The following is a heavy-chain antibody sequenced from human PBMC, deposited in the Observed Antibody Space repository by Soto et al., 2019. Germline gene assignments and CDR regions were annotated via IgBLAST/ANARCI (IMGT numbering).Heavy chain of an antibody. CDR3: AREAVAGTLGHYYGMDV. V-gene: IGHV3-13*01. CDR2: IGTAGDT. CDR1: GFTFSSYD. Sequence: PGGSLRVSCAASGFTFSSYDMHWVRQATGKGLEWVSAIGTAGDTYYPGSVKGRFTISRENAKNSLYLQMNSLRAGDTAVYYCAREAVAGTLGHYYGMDVWGQGTTVTVSS. D-gene: IGHD6-19*01. J-gene: IGHJ6*02.